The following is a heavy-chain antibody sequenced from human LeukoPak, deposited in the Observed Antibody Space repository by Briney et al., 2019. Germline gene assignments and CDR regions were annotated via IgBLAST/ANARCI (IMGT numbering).Heavy chain of an antibody. Sequence: GGSLRLSCAASGFTFSSYSMNWVRQAPGKGLEWVSSISSSSSYIYYADSVKGRFTISRDNAKNSLYLQLNSLRAKDTAVYYCARDPPASTFGGVIGYYYYYMDVWGKGTTVTVSS. D-gene: IGHD3-16*02. V-gene: IGHV3-21*01. CDR2: ISSSSSYI. CDR3: ARDPPASTFGGVIGYYYYYMDV. J-gene: IGHJ6*03. CDR1: GFTFSSYS.